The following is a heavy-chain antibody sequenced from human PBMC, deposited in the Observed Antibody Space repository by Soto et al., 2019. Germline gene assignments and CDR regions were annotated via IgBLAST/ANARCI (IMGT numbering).Heavy chain of an antibody. CDR2: INSDGIST. Sequence: GGSLRLSCAASGFTFSSYWIHWVRQAPWKGLVWVSRINSDGISTSYADSVKGRFTISRDNAKNTLYLQMNSLRAEDTAVYYCARDNEQWLVPWFDPFGQGTLVAVSS. CDR3: ARDNEQWLVPWFDP. CDR1: GFTFSSYW. J-gene: IGHJ5*02. V-gene: IGHV3-74*01. D-gene: IGHD6-19*01.